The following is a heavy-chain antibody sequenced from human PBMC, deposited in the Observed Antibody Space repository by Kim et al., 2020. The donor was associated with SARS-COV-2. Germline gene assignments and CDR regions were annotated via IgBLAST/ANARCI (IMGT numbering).Heavy chain of an antibody. J-gene: IGHJ6*02. Sequence: SETLSLTCTVSGGSISSYYWSWIRQPPGKGLEWIGYIYYSGSTNYNPSLKSRVTISVDTSKNQFSLKLSSVTAADTAVYYCARDVSSGSTLDVWGQGTTVTVSS. V-gene: IGHV4-59*01. CDR1: GGSISSYY. D-gene: IGHD6-19*01. CDR2: IYYSGST. CDR3: ARDVSSGSTLDV.